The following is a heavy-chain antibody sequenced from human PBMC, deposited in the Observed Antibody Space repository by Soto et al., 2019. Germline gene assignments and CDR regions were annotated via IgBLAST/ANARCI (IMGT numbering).Heavy chain of an antibody. Sequence: QAQVVQSGAEVRKPGSSVKLSCKASEGTFNSYAIAWVRQAPGQGLEWMGGIIPYYNTLNYAQKFQDRVTITADDSTNPVYTELSSLRSDDTAVYFCASGASRWYPYFFDSWAQGTLVTVSS. CDR2: IIPYYNTL. D-gene: IGHD6-13*01. V-gene: IGHV1-69*01. J-gene: IGHJ4*02. CDR1: EGTFNSYA. CDR3: ASGASRWYPYFFDS.